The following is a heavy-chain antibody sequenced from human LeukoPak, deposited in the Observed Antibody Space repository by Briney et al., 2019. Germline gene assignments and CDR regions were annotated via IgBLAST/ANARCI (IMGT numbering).Heavy chain of an antibody. D-gene: IGHD3-3*01. CDR2: IYPGGSDT. V-gene: IGHV5-51*01. J-gene: IGHJ4*02. Sequence: GESLKISCKGSGYSFTSYWIGWVRQMPGKGLEWMGIIYPGGSDTRYSPSFQGQVTISADKSISTAYLQWSSLKASDTAMYYCARQTHVLEWFNDHWGQGTLVTVSS. CDR1: GYSFTSYW. CDR3: ARQTHVLEWFNDH.